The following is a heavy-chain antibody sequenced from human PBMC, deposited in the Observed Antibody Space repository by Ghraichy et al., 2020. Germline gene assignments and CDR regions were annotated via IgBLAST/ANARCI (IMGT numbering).Heavy chain of an antibody. Sequence: GGSLRLSCAASGFTVSTNFMTWVRQAPGKGLEWVSVIYSGGSTYYTDSVKGRFTISRDNSKNTVYLQMNSLRAEDTDVYYCARGAAGTWDYHFDYWGQGSLVTVSS. CDR2: IYSGGST. J-gene: IGHJ4*02. V-gene: IGHV3-66*02. CDR3: ARGAAGTWDYHFDY. D-gene: IGHD6-13*01. CDR1: GFTVSTNF.